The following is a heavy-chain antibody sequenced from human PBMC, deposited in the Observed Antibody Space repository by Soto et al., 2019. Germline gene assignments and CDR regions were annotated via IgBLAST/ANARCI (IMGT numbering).Heavy chain of an antibody. CDR3: ARGLYSGWHYFDY. Sequence: PGGSLRLSCAASGFTVSSYYMSWVRQAPGKGLEWVSVIYSAGSADFADSVKGRFTISRDNSKNTLYLQMSSLRAEDTAVYYCARGLYSGWHYFDYWGQGTLVTVSS. CDR1: GFTVSSYY. V-gene: IGHV3-66*01. J-gene: IGHJ4*02. D-gene: IGHD5-12*01. CDR2: IYSAGSA.